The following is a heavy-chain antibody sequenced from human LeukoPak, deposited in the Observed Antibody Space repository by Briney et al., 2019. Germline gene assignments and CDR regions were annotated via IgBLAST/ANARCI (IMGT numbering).Heavy chain of an antibody. CDR3: ARDKDIVVVVAGDAFDI. J-gene: IGHJ3*02. CDR1: GFTFSSYA. Sequence: PGGSLRLSCAASGFTFSSYAMHWVRQAPGKGLEWVAVISYDGSNKYYADSVKGRFTISRDNSKNTLYLQMNSLRAEDTAVYYCARDKDIVVVVAGDAFDIWSQGTMVTVSS. CDR2: ISYDGSNK. D-gene: IGHD2-15*01. V-gene: IGHV3-30-3*01.